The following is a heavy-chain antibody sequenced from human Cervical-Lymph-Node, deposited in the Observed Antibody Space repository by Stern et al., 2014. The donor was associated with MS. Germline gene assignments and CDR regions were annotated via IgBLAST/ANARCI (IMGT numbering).Heavy chain of an antibody. Sequence: QVQLVESGPGLVKPSQTLSLTCTVSGGSISSGGHYWTWVRQHPGKGLEWIGNIYYSGTTNYNPSLKSRVTISVDTYENQFSLKLSSVTAADTAVYYCARDRIFSSGYYYFDKWGQGTLVTVSS. D-gene: IGHD3-22*01. CDR3: ARDRIFSSGYYYFDK. V-gene: IGHV4-31*03. J-gene: IGHJ4*02. CDR2: IYYSGTT. CDR1: GGSISSGGHY.